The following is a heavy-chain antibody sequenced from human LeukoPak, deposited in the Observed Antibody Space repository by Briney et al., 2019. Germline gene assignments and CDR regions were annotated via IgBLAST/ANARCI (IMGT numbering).Heavy chain of an antibody. Sequence: GGSLRLSCAASGFTFSSYVMSWVRQAPGKGLEWVAVISYDGSNKYYADSVKGRFTISRDNSKNTLYLQMNSLRAEDTAVYYCARARGYCGGDCSNWFDPWGQGTLVTVSS. J-gene: IGHJ5*02. CDR1: GFTFSSYV. V-gene: IGHV3-30-3*01. D-gene: IGHD2-21*02. CDR2: ISYDGSNK. CDR3: ARARGYCGGDCSNWFDP.